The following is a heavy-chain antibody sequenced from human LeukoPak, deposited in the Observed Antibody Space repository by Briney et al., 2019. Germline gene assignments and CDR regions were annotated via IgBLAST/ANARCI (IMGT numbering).Heavy chain of an antibody. CDR1: GGSFSGYY. Sequence: SETLSLTCAVYGGSFSGYYWSWIRQPPGKGLEWIGEINHSGSTNYNPSLKSRVTISVDTSKNQFSLKLSSVTAADTAVYYCARSLITSSSVDYWGQGTLVIVSS. V-gene: IGHV4-34*01. D-gene: IGHD6-13*01. J-gene: IGHJ4*02. CDR2: INHSGST. CDR3: ARSLITSSSVDY.